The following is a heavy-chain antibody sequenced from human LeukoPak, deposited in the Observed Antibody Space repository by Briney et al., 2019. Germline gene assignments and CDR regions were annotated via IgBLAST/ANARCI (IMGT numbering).Heavy chain of an antibody. V-gene: IGHV3-23*01. CDR1: GFTFRNSM. D-gene: IGHD4-17*01. CDR3: AKGLLRGLDV. J-gene: IGHJ6*02. CDR2: ISGSGGST. Sequence: GGALRLSCAASGFTFRNSMISWVRQPPGKGQEWVTAISGSGGSTYYADSVKGRFSISRDNSKNTVYLQMNSLRAEDTAIYYCAKGLLRGLDVWGQGTTVTVSS.